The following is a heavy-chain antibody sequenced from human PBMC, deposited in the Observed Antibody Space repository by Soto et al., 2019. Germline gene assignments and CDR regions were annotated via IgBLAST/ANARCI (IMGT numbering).Heavy chain of an antibody. Sequence: VGSLRLSCAASGFTFSAYSMSWLRQAPGKGLDWVSTISTTYKIYYTDSVNGRFTISRDNAQNSLYLEMNSLRVEDTAVYYCARDGSGWSRSPWGQGTLVTVSS. CDR3: ARDGSGWSRSP. CDR2: ISTTYKI. CDR1: GFTFSAYS. D-gene: IGHD6-19*01. V-gene: IGHV3-21*01. J-gene: IGHJ5*02.